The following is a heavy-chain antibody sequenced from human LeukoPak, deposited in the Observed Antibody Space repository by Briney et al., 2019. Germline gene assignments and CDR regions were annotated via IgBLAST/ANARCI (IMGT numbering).Heavy chain of an antibody. CDR2: IYHSGST. CDR1: GYSISSGYY. Sequence: SETLSLTCAVSGYSISSGYYWGWIRQPPGKGLEWIGSIYHSGSTYHNPSLNSRVTLSVDTSENNFHLNLSPVIAADTAVSSCAVIIICCDPGARGPLFTVSS. J-gene: IGHJ5*02. CDR3: AVIIICCDP. D-gene: IGHD3-10*01. V-gene: IGHV4-38-2*01.